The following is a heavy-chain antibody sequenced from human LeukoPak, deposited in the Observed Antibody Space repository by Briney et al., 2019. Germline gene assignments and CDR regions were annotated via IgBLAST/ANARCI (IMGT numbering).Heavy chain of an antibody. J-gene: IGHJ4*02. V-gene: IGHV3-23*01. CDR1: GFTFAGYA. CDR3: AINYYDSSGYFDY. D-gene: IGHD3-22*01. Sequence: GGSLRLSYAASGFTFAGYAINWVRQSPGKGLEWVSGISSSGGSTYYADSVKGRFTISRDNYKNTLYLQMNSLRAEDTAVYYCAINYYDSSGYFDYWGQGTLVTVSS. CDR2: ISSSGGST.